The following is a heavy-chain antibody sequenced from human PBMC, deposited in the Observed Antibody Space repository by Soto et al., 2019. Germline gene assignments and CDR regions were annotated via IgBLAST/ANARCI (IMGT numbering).Heavy chain of an antibody. CDR2: IIPIFGTA. CDR3: ARSVLRYFDWLLSRYYYGMDV. D-gene: IGHD3-9*01. Sequence: QVQLVQSGAEVKKPGSSVKVSCKASGGTFSSYAISWVRQAPGQGLEWMGGIIPIFGTANYAQKFQGRVTITADESTSTAYMELSSLRSEDTAVYYCARSVLRYFDWLLSRYYYGMDVWGQGTTVTVSS. J-gene: IGHJ6*02. V-gene: IGHV1-69*12. CDR1: GGTFSSYA.